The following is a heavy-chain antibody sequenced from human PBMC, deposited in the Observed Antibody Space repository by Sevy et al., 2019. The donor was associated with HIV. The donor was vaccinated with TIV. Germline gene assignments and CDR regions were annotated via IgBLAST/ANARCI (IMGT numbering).Heavy chain of an antibody. CDR3: AREGIGSYRNLCFDY. D-gene: IGHD3-16*02. CDR2: IKQDGSEK. Sequence: GGSLRLSCATSGFNFSYYWMTWVRQAPGKGLEWVANIKQDGSEKYYVYSVKGRFTISRDNAENSLYLQMNSLRVEDTAIYYCAREGIGSYRNLCFDYWGQGSLVTVSS. J-gene: IGHJ4*02. V-gene: IGHV3-7*01. CDR1: GFNFSYYW.